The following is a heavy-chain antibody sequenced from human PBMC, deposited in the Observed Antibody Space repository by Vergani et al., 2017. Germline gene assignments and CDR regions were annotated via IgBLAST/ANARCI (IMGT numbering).Heavy chain of an antibody. CDR1: GFTFDDYA. D-gene: IGHD1-26*01. J-gene: IGHJ6*02. CDR3: AKGAVKWELRGNDYYGMDV. V-gene: IGHV3-9*01. CDR2: ISWNSGSI. Sequence: VQLVESGGGLVQPGRSLRLSCAASGFTFDDYAMHWVRQAPGKGLEWVSGISWNSGSIGYADSVKGRFTISRDNAKNSLYLQMNSLRAEDTALYYCAKGAVKWELRGNDYYGMDVWGQGTTVTVSS.